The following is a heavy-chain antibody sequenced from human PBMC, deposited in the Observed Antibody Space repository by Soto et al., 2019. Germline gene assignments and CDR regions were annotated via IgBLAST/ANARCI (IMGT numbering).Heavy chain of an antibody. V-gene: IGHV4-31*03. D-gene: IGHD3-3*01. CDR3: ARVITIFGVVTRPFDY. CDR1: GGSISSGCYY. J-gene: IGHJ4*02. CDR2: IYYSGST. Sequence: PSETLSLTCTVSGGSISSGCYYWSWIRQHPGKGLEWIGYIYYSGSTYYNPSLKSRVTISVDTSKNQFSLKLSSVTAADTAVYYCARVITIFGVVTRPFDYWGQGTLVTVSS.